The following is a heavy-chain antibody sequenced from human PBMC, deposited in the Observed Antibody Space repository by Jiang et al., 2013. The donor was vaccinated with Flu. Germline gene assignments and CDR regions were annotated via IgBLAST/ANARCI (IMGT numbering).Heavy chain of an antibody. CDR2: ISYNGIT. Sequence: SGPGLVKPSETLSLICTVSGGSISSHYWSWIRQPPGKGLEWIGYISYNGITKYKSSLKSRVSISADTSKNQFSLRLTSVTAADTAVYYCARERSGNGGADYWGQGTLVTVSS. V-gene: IGHV4-59*11. D-gene: IGHD4-23*01. J-gene: IGHJ4*02. CDR3: ARERSGNGGADY. CDR1: GGSISSHY.